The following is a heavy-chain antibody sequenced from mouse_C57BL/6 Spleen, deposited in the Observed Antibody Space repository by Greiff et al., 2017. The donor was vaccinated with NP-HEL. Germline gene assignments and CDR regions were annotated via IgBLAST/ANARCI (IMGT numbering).Heavy chain of an antibody. CDR1: GYTFTDYY. CDR2: IYPGSGNT. J-gene: IGHJ2*01. CDR3: ARSELGRGYFDY. Sequence: VQVVESGAELVRPGASVKLSCKASGYTFTDYYINWVKQRPGQGLEWIARIYPGSGNTYYNEKFKGKATLTAEKSSSTAYMQLSSLTSEDSAVYFCARSELGRGYFDYWGQGTTLTVSS. V-gene: IGHV1-76*01. D-gene: IGHD4-1*01.